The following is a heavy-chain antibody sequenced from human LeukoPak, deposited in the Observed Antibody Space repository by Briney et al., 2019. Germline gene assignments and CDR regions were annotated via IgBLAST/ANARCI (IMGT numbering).Heavy chain of an antibody. CDR2: IYYSGST. Sequence: SETLSLTCTVSGGSISSYYWSWIRQPPGKGLEWIGYIYYSGSTNYNPSLKSRVTISVDTSKNQFSLKLSSVTAADTAVYYCASHYYYDSSGYYSLYEAFDIWGQGTMVTVSS. J-gene: IGHJ3*02. D-gene: IGHD3-22*01. CDR1: GGSISSYY. CDR3: ASHYYYDSSGYYSLYEAFDI. V-gene: IGHV4-59*08.